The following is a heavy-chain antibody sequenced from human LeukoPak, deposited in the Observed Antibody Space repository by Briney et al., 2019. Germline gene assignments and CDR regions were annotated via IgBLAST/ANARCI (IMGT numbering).Heavy chain of an antibody. CDR3: ARVDILTGYYFFDS. J-gene: IGHJ4*02. D-gene: IGHD3-9*01. V-gene: IGHV1-18*01. Sequence: GASVKVSCKASGYTFTNYGISWVRQAPGQGLGWMGWISADNGNTCYTQNFQGRVSMTTDTSTSTAYMEVRSLRSDDTAVFYCARVDILTGYYFFDSWGQGTLVTVSS. CDR1: GYTFTNYG. CDR2: ISADNGNT.